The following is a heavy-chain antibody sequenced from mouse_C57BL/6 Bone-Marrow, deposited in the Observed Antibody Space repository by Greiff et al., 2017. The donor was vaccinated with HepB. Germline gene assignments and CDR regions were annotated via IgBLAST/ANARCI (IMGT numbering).Heavy chain of an antibody. CDR3: ARDFYYGSTFDV. D-gene: IGHD1-1*01. Sequence: EVKLVESEGGLVQPGSSMKLSCTVSGFTFSDYYMAWVRQVPEKGLEWVANINYDGSSTYYLDSLKSRFIISRDNAKNILYLQMSSLKSEDTATYYCARDFYYGSTFDVWGTGTTVTVSS. V-gene: IGHV5-16*01. CDR2: INYDGSST. CDR1: GFTFSDYY. J-gene: IGHJ1*03.